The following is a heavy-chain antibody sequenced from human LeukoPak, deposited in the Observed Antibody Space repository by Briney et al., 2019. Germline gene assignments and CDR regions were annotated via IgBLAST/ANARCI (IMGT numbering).Heavy chain of an antibody. CDR3: ARGVVVPAAGNNWFDP. CDR1: GYTFTGYY. CDR2: INPNSGGT. Sequence: GASVKVSCKASGYTFTGYYMHWVRQAPGQGLEGMGWINPNSGGTNYPQKFQGRVTMTRDTSISTAYMELSRLRSDDTAVYYCARGVVVPAAGNNWFDPWGQGTLVTVSS. J-gene: IGHJ5*02. D-gene: IGHD2-2*01. V-gene: IGHV1-2*02.